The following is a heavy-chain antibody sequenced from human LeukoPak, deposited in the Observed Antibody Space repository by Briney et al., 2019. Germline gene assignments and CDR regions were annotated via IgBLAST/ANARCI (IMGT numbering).Heavy chain of an antibody. CDR3: ARDAISRGMIDY. CDR1: GYSFTAYY. CDR2: INPDSGGT. D-gene: IGHD3-10*01. Sequence: PEASVKVSCKASGYSFTAYYIHWVRQAPGQGLEWMGWINPDSGGTNFAQKFQGRVTMTRDTSISTIYSQVSRLTSKDTAVYYCARDAISRGMIDYWGQGTLVTVSS. V-gene: IGHV1-2*02. J-gene: IGHJ4*02.